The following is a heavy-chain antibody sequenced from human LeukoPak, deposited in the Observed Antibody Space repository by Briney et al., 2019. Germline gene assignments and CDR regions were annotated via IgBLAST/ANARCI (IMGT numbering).Heavy chain of an antibody. CDR2: ISGSGGST. V-gene: IGHV3-23*01. Sequence: GGSLRLSCAASGFTFSSYAMSWVRQAPGKGLEWVSAISGSGGSTYYADSVKGGFTISRNNSKNTLYLQMNSLRAEDSAVYYCAKGGGVVAAYLFDYWGQGTLVTVSS. CDR3: AKGGGVVAAYLFDY. J-gene: IGHJ4*02. D-gene: IGHD2-15*01. CDR1: GFTFSSYA.